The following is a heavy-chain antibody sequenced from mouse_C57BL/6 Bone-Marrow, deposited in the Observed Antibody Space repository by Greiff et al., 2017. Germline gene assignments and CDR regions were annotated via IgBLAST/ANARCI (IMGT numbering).Heavy chain of an antibody. D-gene: IGHD1-1*01. CDR1: GYTFTSYW. Sequence: QVQLQQPGAELVMPGASVKLSCKASGYTFTSYWMHWVKQRPGQGLEWIGEIDPSDSYTNYNQKFKGKFTLTVDKSSSTAYMQLSSLTSEDAAVYYCARWDYYVSSYGAYWGQGTLVTVSA. J-gene: IGHJ3*01. V-gene: IGHV1-69*01. CDR3: ARWDYYVSSYGAY. CDR2: IDPSDSYT.